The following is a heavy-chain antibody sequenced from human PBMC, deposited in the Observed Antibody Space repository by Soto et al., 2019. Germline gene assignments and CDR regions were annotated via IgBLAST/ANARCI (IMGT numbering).Heavy chain of an antibody. Sequence: GASVKVSCKASGGTFSTYAFTWVRQAPGQGLEWMGGIIPIFVTANYAQKFQGRVTITADESTSTVYMEVTSLKSEETAVYYCARGLLHRHAYSYRNRPFDFDSWSPGALVTVSS. CDR3: ARGLLHRHAYSYRNRPFDFDS. D-gene: IGHD5-18*01. J-gene: IGHJ4*02. CDR1: GGTFSTYA. CDR2: IIPIFVTA. V-gene: IGHV1-69*13.